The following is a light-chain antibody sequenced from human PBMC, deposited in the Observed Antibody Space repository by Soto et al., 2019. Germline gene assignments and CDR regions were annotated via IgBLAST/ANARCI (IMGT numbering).Light chain of an antibody. V-gene: IGKV1-5*01. CDR2: DAS. CDR3: QQYNSYL. CDR1: QSISSW. J-gene: IGKJ1*01. Sequence: DIQMTQSPSTLSASVGDRVTITCRASQSISSWLAWYQQKPGKAPKLLIYDASSLESGVPSRFSGSGSGTEFTLTISSLQPDDFETYYCQQYNSYLFGQGTKVEIK.